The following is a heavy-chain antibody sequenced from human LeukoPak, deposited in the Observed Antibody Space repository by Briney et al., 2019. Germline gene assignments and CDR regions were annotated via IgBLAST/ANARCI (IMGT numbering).Heavy chain of an antibody. V-gene: IGHV4-34*01. CDR3: ASLSRFRGVISPTRTDY. J-gene: IGHJ4*02. D-gene: IGHD3-10*01. CDR2: INHSGST. Sequence: SETLSLTCAVYGGSFSGYYWSWIRQPPGKGLEWIGEINHSGSTNYNPSLKSRVTISVDTSKNQFSLKLSSVTAADTAVYYCASLSRFRGVISPTRTDYWGQGTLVTVSS. CDR1: GGSFSGYY.